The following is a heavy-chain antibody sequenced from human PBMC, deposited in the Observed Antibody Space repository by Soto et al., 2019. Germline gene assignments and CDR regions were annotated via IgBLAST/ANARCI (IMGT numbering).Heavy chain of an antibody. CDR3: ARDRDNSNWPNFDS. J-gene: IGHJ4*02. Sequence: QVQLMQSGSEVKKPGSSVRVSCKTSGDTFSIYTISWVRQAPGQGLEWMGRVLPFLDITSYSQRFQGRVTITADRSTTTAYMELTSLRSEDTAVYYCARDRDNSNWPNFDSWGQGTLVTVSS. CDR2: VLPFLDIT. V-gene: IGHV1-69*02. D-gene: IGHD6-13*01. CDR1: GDTFSIYT.